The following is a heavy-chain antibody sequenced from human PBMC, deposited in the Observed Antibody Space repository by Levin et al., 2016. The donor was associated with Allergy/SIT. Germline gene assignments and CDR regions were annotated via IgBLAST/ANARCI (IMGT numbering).Heavy chain of an antibody. D-gene: IGHD4-17*01. J-gene: IGHJ1*01. CDR2: IKQDGSEK. CDR1: GFTFSSYW. V-gene: IGHV3-7*01. Sequence: GGSLRLSCAASGFTFSSYWMSWVRQAPGKGLEWVANIKQDGSEKYYVDSVKGRFTISRDNAKNTLYLQMNSLRAEDTAVYYCARDSGDEYFQHWGQGTLVTVSS. CDR3: ARDSGDEYFQH.